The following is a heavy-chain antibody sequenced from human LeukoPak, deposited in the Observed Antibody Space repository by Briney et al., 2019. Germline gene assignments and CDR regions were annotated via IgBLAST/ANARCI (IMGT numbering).Heavy chain of an antibody. CDR3: ASVDTANGRGPVSEEGGKVDY. CDR2: INHSGST. J-gene: IGHJ4*02. D-gene: IGHD5-18*01. V-gene: IGHV4-34*01. CDR1: GGSISSYY. Sequence: PSETLSLTCTVSGGSISSYYWSWIRQPPGKGLEWIGEINHSGSTNYNPSLKSRVTISVDTSKNQFSLKLSSVTAADTAVYYCASVDTANGRGPVSEEGGKVDYWGQGTLVTVSS.